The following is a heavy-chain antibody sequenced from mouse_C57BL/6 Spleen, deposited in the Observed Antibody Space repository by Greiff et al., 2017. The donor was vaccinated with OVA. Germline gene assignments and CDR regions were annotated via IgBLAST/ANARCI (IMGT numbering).Heavy chain of an antibody. CDR2: IDPSDSET. Sequence: QVQLQQPGAELVRPGSSVKLSCKASGYTFTSYWMHWVKQRPIQGLEWIGNIDPSDSETPYNQKFKDKATLTVDKSSSTAYMQLSSLTSEDSAVYYCARYGSSIDYWGQGTTLTVSS. V-gene: IGHV1-52*01. CDR1: GYTFTSYW. J-gene: IGHJ2*01. D-gene: IGHD1-1*01. CDR3: ARYGSSIDY.